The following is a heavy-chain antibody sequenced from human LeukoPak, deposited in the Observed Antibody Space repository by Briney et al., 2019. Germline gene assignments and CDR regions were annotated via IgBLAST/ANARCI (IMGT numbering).Heavy chain of an antibody. CDR3: ANLRAVAGTEV. CDR1: GFTFSSYA. V-gene: IGHV3-23*01. D-gene: IGHD6-19*01. J-gene: IGHJ4*02. Sequence: GGSLRLSCAASGFTFSSYAMRWLRQAPGKGLEWDSAISGSGGSTYFADSVKGRFTIYRDNSKNTLYLQMNTLRAEDTAVYYCANLRAVAGTEVWGQGTLVTVSS. CDR2: ISGSGGST.